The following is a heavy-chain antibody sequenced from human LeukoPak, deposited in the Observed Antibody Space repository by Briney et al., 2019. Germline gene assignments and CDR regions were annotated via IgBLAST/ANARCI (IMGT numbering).Heavy chain of an antibody. J-gene: IGHJ6*02. CDR2: IWYDGSNK. V-gene: IGHV3-33*01. CDR1: GFTFSSYG. D-gene: IGHD3-3*01. CDR3: ARDWPPLTYYDFWSGYSSHYGMDV. Sequence: PGRSLRLSCAASGFTFSSYGMHWVRQAPGKGLEWVAVIWYDGSNKYYADSVKGRFTSSRDNSKNTLYLQMNSLRAEDTAVYYCARDWPPLTYYDFWSGYSSHYGMDVWGQGTTVTVSS.